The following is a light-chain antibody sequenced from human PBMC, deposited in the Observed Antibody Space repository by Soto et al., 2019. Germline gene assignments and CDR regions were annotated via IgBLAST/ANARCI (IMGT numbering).Light chain of an antibody. V-gene: IGKV3-11*01. CDR1: QSVSSY. Sequence: EIVLTQSPATLSLSPGERATFSCRASQSVSSYLAWYQQKPGQAPRLLIYDASNRATGIPARFSGSGSGTDFTLTISSLEPEDFAVYYCQQRSNWPPTTLGQGARLEIK. CDR2: DAS. CDR3: QQRSNWPPTT. J-gene: IGKJ5*01.